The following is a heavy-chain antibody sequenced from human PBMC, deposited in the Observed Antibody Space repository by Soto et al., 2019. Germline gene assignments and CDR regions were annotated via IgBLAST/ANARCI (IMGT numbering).Heavy chain of an antibody. CDR2: FDPEDGET. CDR3: ATVGDILTSKGGYYYYGMDV. J-gene: IGHJ6*02. Sequence: ASVKVSCKVSGYTLTELSMHWVRQAPGKGLEWMGGFDPEDGETIYAQKCQSRDTMTEDTATDTAYMELGSLRSEDTAVYYCATVGDILTSKGGYYYYGMDVWGQGTKVTVPS. V-gene: IGHV1-24*01. D-gene: IGHD3-9*01. CDR1: GYTLTELS.